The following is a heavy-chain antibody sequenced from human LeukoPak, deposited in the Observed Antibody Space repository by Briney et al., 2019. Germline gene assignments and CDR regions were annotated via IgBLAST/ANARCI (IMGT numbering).Heavy chain of an antibody. CDR3: AKGIYSSGWSYFDY. V-gene: IGHV3-23*01. CDR2: LSGSGITT. CDR1: GFTFSNYA. D-gene: IGHD6-19*01. J-gene: IGHJ4*01. Sequence: GGSLRLSCAASGFTFSNYAMSWVRQAPGKGLEWVSTLSGSGITTYYADSVKGRFTISRDNSKNTLYLQMNSLRAEDTAVYYCAKGIYSSGWSYFDYWGHGTLVTVSS.